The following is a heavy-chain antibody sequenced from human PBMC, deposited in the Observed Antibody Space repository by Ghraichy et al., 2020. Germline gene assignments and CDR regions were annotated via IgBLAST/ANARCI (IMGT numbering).Heavy chain of an antibody. Sequence: GGSLRLSCAASGFTFSNAWMIWVRQAPGKGLAWVGRIKSKTDGGTIDYAAPVKGRFTISRDDSKSTLYLQMNSLKTEDTALYYCTTGDLDYIWGRGQRARLNYWGQGTLVTVSS. D-gene: IGHD3-16*01. V-gene: IGHV3-15*01. J-gene: IGHJ4*02. CDR2: IKSKTDGGTI. CDR1: GFTFSNAW. CDR3: TTGDLDYIWGRGQRARLNY.